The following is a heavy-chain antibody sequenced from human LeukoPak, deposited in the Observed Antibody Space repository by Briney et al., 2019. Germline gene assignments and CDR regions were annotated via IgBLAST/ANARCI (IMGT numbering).Heavy chain of an antibody. Sequence: RSETLSLTCTVSGGSISSYYWSWIRQPPGKGLEWIGYIYYSGSTNYNPSLKSRVTISVDTSKNQFSLKLSSVTAADTAVYYCARDAYYYDSSGYSNIDYWGQGTLVTVSS. CDR1: GGSISSYY. CDR3: ARDAYYYDSSGYSNIDY. CDR2: IYYSGST. D-gene: IGHD3-22*01. V-gene: IGHV4-59*12. J-gene: IGHJ4*02.